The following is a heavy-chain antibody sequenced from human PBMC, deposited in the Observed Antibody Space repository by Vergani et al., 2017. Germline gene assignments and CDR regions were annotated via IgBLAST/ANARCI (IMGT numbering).Heavy chain of an antibody. CDR1: GYTFTGHY. CDR3: ARGQQWLGKVGD. D-gene: IGHD6-19*01. Sequence: QVQLVQSGAEVKKPGASVKVSCKASGYTFTGHYIHWVRQAPGQGLEWMGWINPNSGATNYAQNFQGRVTMTRDTSISTAYMELSRLRSDDTAVYYCARGQQWLGKVGDWGQGTLVTVSS. V-gene: IGHV1-2*02. J-gene: IGHJ4*02. CDR2: INPNSGAT.